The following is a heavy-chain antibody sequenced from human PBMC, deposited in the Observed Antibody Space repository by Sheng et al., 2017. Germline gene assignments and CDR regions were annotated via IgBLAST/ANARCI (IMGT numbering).Heavy chain of an antibody. V-gene: IGHV3-30*18. D-gene: IGHD6-19*01. Sequence: QVQLVESGGGVVQPGRSLRVSCAASGFTFSNYGVHWVRQAPGKGLEWVAAISYDAADKYYADSVKGRFTISRDNSNFTLSLQMNSLRPEDTALYYCAKNRLAVAATTYYADSWGQGTLVTVSS. CDR1: GFTFSNYG. CDR2: ISYDAADK. CDR3: AKNRLAVAATTYYADS. J-gene: IGHJ4*02.